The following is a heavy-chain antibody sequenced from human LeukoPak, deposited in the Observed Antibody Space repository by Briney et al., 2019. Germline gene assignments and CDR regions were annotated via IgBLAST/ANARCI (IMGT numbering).Heavy chain of an antibody. CDR1: GGSISSGGYY. CDR2: IYHSGST. J-gene: IGHJ4*02. V-gene: IGHV4-30-2*01. D-gene: IGHD6-6*01. Sequence: SETLSLTCTVSGGSISSGGYYWSWIRQPPGKGLEWIGYIYHSGSTYYNPSLKSRVTISVDRSKNQFSLKLSSVTAADTAVYYCARDDIAARYYFDYWGQGTLVTVSS. CDR3: ARDDIAARYYFDY.